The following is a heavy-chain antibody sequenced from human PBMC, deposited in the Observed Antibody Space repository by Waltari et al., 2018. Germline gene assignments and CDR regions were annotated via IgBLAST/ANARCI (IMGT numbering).Heavy chain of an antibody. CDR1: GGSISRYY. J-gene: IGHJ4*02. CDR3: ASHPHYDILTGYSFDY. CDR2: IYYSGST. Sequence: QVQLQESGPGLVKPSETLSLTCTVSGGSISRYYWSWIRQPPGKGLEWIGYIYYSGSTNYNPSLKSRVTISVDTSKNQFSLKLSSVTAADTAVYYCASHPHYDILTGYSFDYWGQGTLVTVSS. D-gene: IGHD3-9*01. V-gene: IGHV4-59*01.